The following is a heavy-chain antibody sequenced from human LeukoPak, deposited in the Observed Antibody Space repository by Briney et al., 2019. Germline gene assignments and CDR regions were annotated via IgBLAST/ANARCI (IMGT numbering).Heavy chain of an antibody. J-gene: IGHJ4*02. D-gene: IGHD4-23*01. CDR1: GYTFTTSW. CDR2: IYPGDSDT. Sequence: HGESLKISCQGSGYTFTTSWIGWVRQMPGKGLEWMGIIYPGDSDTRYSPSFQGQVTISADKSMSTAYLQWNSLKASDTAMYYCARSLDYGGFYYFDYWGQGTLVTVSS. V-gene: IGHV5-51*01. CDR3: ARSLDYGGFYYFDY.